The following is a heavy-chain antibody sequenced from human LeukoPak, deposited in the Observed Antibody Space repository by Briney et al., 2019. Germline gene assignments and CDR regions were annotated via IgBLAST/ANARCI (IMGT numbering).Heavy chain of an antibody. CDR2: IIPICGTA. V-gene: IGHV1-69*13. CDR3: ARGRDVGYCSSTSCAYTWFDP. D-gene: IGHD2-2*01. Sequence: ASVKVSCKASGGTFSSYAISWVRQAPGQGLEWMGGIIPICGTANYAQKFQGRVTITADESTSTAYMELSSLRSDDTAVYYCARGRDVGYCSSTSCAYTWFDPWGQGTLVTVSS. J-gene: IGHJ5*02. CDR1: GGTFSSYA.